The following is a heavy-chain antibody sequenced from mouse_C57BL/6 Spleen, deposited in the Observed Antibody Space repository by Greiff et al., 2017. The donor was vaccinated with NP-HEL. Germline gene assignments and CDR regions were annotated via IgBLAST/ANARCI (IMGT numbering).Heavy chain of an antibody. J-gene: IGHJ2*01. CDR2: IYPGSGST. Sequence: QVQLQQPGAELVKPGASVKMSCKASGYTFTSYWITWVKQRPGQGLEWIGDIYPGSGSTNYNEKFKSKATLTVDTSSSTAYMQLSSLTSEDSAVYYCARGRTAQAYFDDWGQGTTLTVSS. CDR1: GYTFTSYW. CDR3: ARGRTAQAYFDD. V-gene: IGHV1-55*01. D-gene: IGHD3-2*02.